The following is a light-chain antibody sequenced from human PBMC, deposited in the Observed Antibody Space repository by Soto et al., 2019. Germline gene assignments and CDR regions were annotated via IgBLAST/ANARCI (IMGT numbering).Light chain of an antibody. CDR2: DAS. CDR3: QQYDDFPYT. Sequence: DIQMTQSPSSLSASVGDRVTITCQASQDIDNNLNWYQQRSGKAPKVLIYDASNLKTGVPSRFSGSGSGTDFTFTISSLQPEDIATYYCQQYDDFPYTFGQGTKWEI. J-gene: IGKJ2*01. CDR1: QDIDNN. V-gene: IGKV1-33*01.